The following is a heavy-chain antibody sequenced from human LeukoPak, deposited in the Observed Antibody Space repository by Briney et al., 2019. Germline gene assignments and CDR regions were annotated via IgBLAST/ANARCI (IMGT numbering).Heavy chain of an antibody. CDR1: GGSITTSGYY. J-gene: IGHJ5*02. CDR3: ARGQRYYDFWSGYYPHNWFDP. CDR2: LHYSGRA. Sequence: SETLSLTCTVSGGSITTSGYYWGWIRQSPGKGLEWIGSLHYSGRAYYGPSLKSRVTISGDTSKNQFSLKLSSVTAADTAVYYCARGQRYYDFWSGYYPHNWFDPWGQGTLVTVSS. V-gene: IGHV4-39*01. D-gene: IGHD3-3*01.